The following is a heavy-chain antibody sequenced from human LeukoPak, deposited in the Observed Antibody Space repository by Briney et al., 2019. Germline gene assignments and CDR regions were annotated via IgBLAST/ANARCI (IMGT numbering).Heavy chain of an antibody. J-gene: IGHJ6*03. Sequence: SSETLSLTCTVSAGSIYAYYWRWIRQAPGKGLEWIGYIYYSGSINYNPSLKSRVTLSLDPSNNQFSMNVRSVTSADTAVYYCATDLKNYHIDVWGQGTTVTVSS. CDR3: ATDLKNYHIDV. V-gene: IGHV4-59*01. CDR1: AGSIYAYY. CDR2: IYYSGSI.